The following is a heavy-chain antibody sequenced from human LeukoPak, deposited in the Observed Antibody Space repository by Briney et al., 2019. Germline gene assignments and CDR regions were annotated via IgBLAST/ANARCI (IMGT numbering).Heavy chain of an antibody. CDR3: ARVTSGSYYGGYYYMDV. D-gene: IGHD1-26*01. J-gene: IGHJ6*03. Sequence: KTSETLSLTCTVSGGSSSSCYWSWIRQPPGKGLEWIGHIYYSGSTKYNPSLKSRVTISVDTSKNQFSLKVSSVTAADTAVYYCARVTSGSYYGGYYYMDVWGKGTTVTISS. CDR1: GGSSSSCY. V-gene: IGHV4-59*01. CDR2: IYYSGST.